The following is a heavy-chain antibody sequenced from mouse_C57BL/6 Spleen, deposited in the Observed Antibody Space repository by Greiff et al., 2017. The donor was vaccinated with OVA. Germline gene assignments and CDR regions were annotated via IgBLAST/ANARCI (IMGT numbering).Heavy chain of an antibody. CDR2: IWSDGST. CDR3: ARHTGLYYGSSYGAMDY. J-gene: IGHJ4*01. V-gene: IGHV2-6-1*01. D-gene: IGHD1-1*01. CDR1: GFSLTSYG. Sequence: VQLVESGPGLVAPSQSLSITCTVSGFSLTSYGVHWVRQPPGKGLEWLVVIWSDGSTTYNSALKSRLSISKDNSKSQVFLKMNSLQTDDTAMYYCARHTGLYYGSSYGAMDYWGQGTSVTVSS.